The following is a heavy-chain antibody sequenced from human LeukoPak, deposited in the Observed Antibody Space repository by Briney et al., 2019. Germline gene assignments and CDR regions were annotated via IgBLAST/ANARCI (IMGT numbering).Heavy chain of an antibody. D-gene: IGHD1-14*01. CDR3: VREGRTNSGDDAFDI. J-gene: IGHJ3*02. CDR2: IRQDSVYK. Sequence: PGGSLRLSCSASGFTLSRHYMSWVRQAPGKGLEWVANIRQDSVYKFFVDSVKGRFSISRDNDKNSLSLQMNSLRAEVTAMYYCVREGRTNSGDDAFDIWGQGTMVTVSS. V-gene: IGHV3-7*01. CDR1: GFTLSRHY.